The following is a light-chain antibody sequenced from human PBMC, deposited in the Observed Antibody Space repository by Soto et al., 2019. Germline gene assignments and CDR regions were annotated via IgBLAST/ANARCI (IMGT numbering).Light chain of an antibody. J-gene: IGKJ1*01. CDR2: ATS. V-gene: IGKV1-39*01. Sequence: IPLTQSPSSLSASLGGRVTITCRASQSISTYLNWYQQKPGKAPKLLIYATSSLQSGAPSRFSGSGSETDFTLTISSLQPEDFATYYCQQSYSTPRTFGQGTKVDIK. CDR1: QSISTY. CDR3: QQSYSTPRT.